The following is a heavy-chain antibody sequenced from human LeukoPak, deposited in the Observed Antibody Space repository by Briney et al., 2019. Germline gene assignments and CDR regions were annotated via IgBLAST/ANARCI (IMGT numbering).Heavy chain of an antibody. CDR1: GFTFSSYA. V-gene: IGHV3-23*01. D-gene: IGHD2-15*01. CDR2: ISGSGGST. CDR3: ASHVSYCSGGSCYSSGYYFDY. J-gene: IGHJ4*02. Sequence: GGSLRLSCAASGFTFSSYAMSWVHQAPGKGLEWVSAISGSGGSTYYADSVKGRFTISRDNSKNTLYLQMNSLRAEDTAVYYCASHVSYCSGGSCYSSGYYFDYWGQGTLVTVSS.